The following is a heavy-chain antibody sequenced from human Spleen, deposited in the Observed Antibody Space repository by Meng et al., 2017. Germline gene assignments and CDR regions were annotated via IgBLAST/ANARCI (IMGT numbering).Heavy chain of an antibody. CDR3: ARGFSYYYDSSGFFVGDYFRMDV. J-gene: IGHJ6*02. D-gene: IGHD3-22*01. CDR2: LKQDGSDK. CDR1: GFTFNNYW. Sequence: GESLKISCAASGFTFNNYWMTWVRQAPGKGLEWVANLKQDGSDKNYLDSVKGRFSISRDNAKNLLFLQMNSLRVEDTAVYYCARGFSYYYDSSGFFVGDYFRMDVWGQGTTVTVSS. V-gene: IGHV3-7*01.